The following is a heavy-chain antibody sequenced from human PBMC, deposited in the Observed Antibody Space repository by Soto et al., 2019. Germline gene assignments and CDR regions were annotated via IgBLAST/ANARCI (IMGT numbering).Heavy chain of an antibody. CDR2: ISGSGGST. Sequence: GGSLRLSCAASGFTFSSYAMSWVRQAPGKGLEWVSAISGSGGSTYYADSVKGRFTISRDNFKSSLYLQMSSLRAEDTAVYYCAKGKISTTTYTSFDSWGQGTLVTVSS. V-gene: IGHV3-23*01. CDR1: GFTFSSYA. J-gene: IGHJ5*01. CDR3: AKGKISTTTYTSFDS. D-gene: IGHD1-26*01.